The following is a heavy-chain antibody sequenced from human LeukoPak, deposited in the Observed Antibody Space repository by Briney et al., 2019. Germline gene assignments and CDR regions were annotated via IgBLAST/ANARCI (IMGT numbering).Heavy chain of an antibody. CDR3: ARAGGSSWLNWFDP. CDR1: GGSISSSSYY. D-gene: IGHD6-13*01. V-gene: IGHV4-39*07. J-gene: IGHJ5*02. CDR2: IYYSGST. Sequence: SETLSLTCTVSGGSISSSSYYWGWIRQPPGKGLEWIGSIYYSGSTYYNPSLKSRVTISVDTSKNQFSLKLSSVTAADTAVYYCARAGGSSWLNWFDPWGQGTLVTVSS.